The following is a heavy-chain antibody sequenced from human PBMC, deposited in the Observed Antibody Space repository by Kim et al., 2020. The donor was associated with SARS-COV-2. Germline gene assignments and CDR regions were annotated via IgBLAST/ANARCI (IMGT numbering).Heavy chain of an antibody. CDR2: IYYSGST. CDR1: GGSISSSSYY. Sequence: SETLSLTCTVSGGSISSSSYYWGWIRQPPGKGLEWIGSIYYSGSTYYNPSLKSRVTISVDTSKNQFSLKLSSVTAADTAVYYCARGKGKGYSSGWPSYYYYYYGMDVWGQGTTVTVSS. D-gene: IGHD6-19*01. V-gene: IGHV4-39*01. CDR3: ARGKGKGYSSGWPSYYYYYYGMDV. J-gene: IGHJ6*02.